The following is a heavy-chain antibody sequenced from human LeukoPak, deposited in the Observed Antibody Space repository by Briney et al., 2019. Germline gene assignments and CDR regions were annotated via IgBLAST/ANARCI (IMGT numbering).Heavy chain of an antibody. D-gene: IGHD4-11*01. J-gene: IGHJ3*02. CDR2: ISGSGGST. V-gene: IGHV3-23*01. CDR1: GFTFSSYA. Sequence: GGSLRLSCAASGFTFSSYAMSWVRQAPGKGLEWVSAISGSGGSTYYADSVKGRFTISRDNAKNSLYLQMNSLRAEDTAVYYCASKQGDYSKFYAFDIWGQGTMVTVSS. CDR3: ASKQGDYSKFYAFDI.